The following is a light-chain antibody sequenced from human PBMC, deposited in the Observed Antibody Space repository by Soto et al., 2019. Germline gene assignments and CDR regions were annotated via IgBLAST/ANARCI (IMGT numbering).Light chain of an antibody. J-gene: IGKJ2*01. CDR1: QTVRNSY. V-gene: IGKV3-20*01. CDR2: GAS. Sequence: EILLTQSPGTLSLSPGERATLSCRASQTVRNSYLAWYQQKPGQAPRLLIYGASGRATGIPDRFSGSGSGTDFMLTISRLEPEDFAVYYCQQYGSPPYTFGQGTKLEI. CDR3: QQYGSPPYT.